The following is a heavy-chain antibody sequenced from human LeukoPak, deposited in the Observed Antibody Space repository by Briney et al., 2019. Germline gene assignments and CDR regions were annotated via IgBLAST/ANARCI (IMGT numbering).Heavy chain of an antibody. CDR1: GASISTQY. CDR2: VYYTGST. J-gene: IGHJ4*02. CDR3: ARHGQNDGYPLDY. D-gene: IGHD5-24*01. Sequence: SETLSLTCTVSGASISTQYWTWIRQPPGKGLEWIGNVYYTGSTNYNPSLKSRLTISVDTSKNQLSLKLNSMTDADTAVYYCARHGQNDGYPLDYWGQGTLVSVSS. V-gene: IGHV4-59*08.